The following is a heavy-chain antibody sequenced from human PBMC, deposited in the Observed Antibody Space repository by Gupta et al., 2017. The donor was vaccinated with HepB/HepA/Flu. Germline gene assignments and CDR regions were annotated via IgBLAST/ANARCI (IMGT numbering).Heavy chain of an antibody. CDR2: TKDKAYSYTT. Sequence: EVQLVESGGGLVQPGGSLRLSCAASGFTFSDHFIDWVRQAPGKGLEGLGRTKDKAYSYTTEYAASVKGRFTISRDDSKNSVYLQMNSLRTEDTAVYYCAAIRASDGYWGQGTLVTVSS. CDR3: AAIRASDGY. V-gene: IGHV3-72*01. D-gene: IGHD5-24*01. CDR1: GFTFSDHF. J-gene: IGHJ4*02.